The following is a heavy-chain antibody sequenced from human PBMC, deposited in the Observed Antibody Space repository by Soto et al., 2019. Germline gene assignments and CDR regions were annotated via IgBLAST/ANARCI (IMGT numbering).Heavy chain of an antibody. CDR2: ISSSSSYI. D-gene: IGHD6-19*01. CDR1: GFTFSSYS. J-gene: IGHJ6*03. Sequence: EVQLVESGGGLVKPGGSLRLSCAASGFTFSSYSMNWVRQAPGKGLEWVSSISSSSSYIYYADSVKGRFTISRDNAKNSLYLQMNSLRAEDTAVYYCARDGRYSSCWSNYYYYYMDVWGKGTTVTVSS. CDR3: ARDGRYSSCWSNYYYYYMDV. V-gene: IGHV3-21*01.